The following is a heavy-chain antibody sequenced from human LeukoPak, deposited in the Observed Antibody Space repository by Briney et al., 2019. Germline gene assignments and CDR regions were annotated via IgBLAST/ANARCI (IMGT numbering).Heavy chain of an antibody. J-gene: IGHJ4*02. D-gene: IGHD2-8*01. V-gene: IGHV3-23*01. Sequence: GGSLRLSCAASGFTFSSYAMSWVRQAPGKGLEWVSAISGSGGSTYYADSVKGRFSTSRDNSKNTLYLQMNSLRAEDTAVYYCAKDLDGGYGVSAYWGQGTLVTVSS. CDR1: GFTFSSYA. CDR3: AKDLDGGYGVSAY. CDR2: ISGSGGST.